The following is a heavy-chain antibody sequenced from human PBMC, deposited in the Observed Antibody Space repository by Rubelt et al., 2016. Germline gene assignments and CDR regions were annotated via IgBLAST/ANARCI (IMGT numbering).Heavy chain of an antibody. Sequence: GGGVVQPGRSLRLSCAAFGSNFSCYGMQWGRQAPGQGLEWVAVIWYDGSNKIYGDSGKGRFTISKENSKDTVYLQMNSLRAEETAVYYCVRGLGVFARNYLDYWGQGTPVTVSS. J-gene: IGHJ4*02. V-gene: IGHV3-33*01. CDR2: IWYDGSNK. CDR1: GSNFSCYG. CDR3: VRGLGVFARNYLDY. D-gene: IGHD3-10*02.